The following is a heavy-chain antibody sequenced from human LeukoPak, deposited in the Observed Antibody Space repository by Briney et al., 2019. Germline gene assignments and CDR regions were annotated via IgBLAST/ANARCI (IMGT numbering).Heavy chain of an antibody. CDR3: ARVGNSLPFDY. D-gene: IGHD4-23*01. CDR2: MNPNSGNT. V-gene: IGHV1-8*03. Sequence: ASVEVSCKASGYTFTSYDINWVRQATGQGLEWMGWMNPNSGNTGYAQKFQGRVTITRNTSISTAYMELSSLRSEDTAVYYCARVGNSLPFDYWGQGTLVTVSS. CDR1: GYTFTSYD. J-gene: IGHJ4*02.